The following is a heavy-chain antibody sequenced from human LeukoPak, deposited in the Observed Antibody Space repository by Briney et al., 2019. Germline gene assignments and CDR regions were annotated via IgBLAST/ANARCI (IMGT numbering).Heavy chain of an antibody. Sequence: GGSLRLSCAASGFTFSSYGMHWVRQAPGKGLEWVAFIRYDGSNKYYADSVKGRFTISRDNSKNTLYLQMISLRGEDTAVYYCAKRSFPLRATQPPDYWGQGTLVTVSS. J-gene: IGHJ4*02. D-gene: IGHD5-24*01. CDR3: AKRSFPLRATQPPDY. V-gene: IGHV3-30*02. CDR2: IRYDGSNK. CDR1: GFTFSSYG.